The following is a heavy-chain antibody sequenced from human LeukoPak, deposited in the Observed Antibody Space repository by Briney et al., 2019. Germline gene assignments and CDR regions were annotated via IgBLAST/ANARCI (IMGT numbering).Heavy chain of an antibody. J-gene: IGHJ4*02. CDR1: GGSISSGGYY. V-gene: IGHV4-31*03. D-gene: IGHD5-18*01. Sequence: SETLSLTCTVSGGSISSGGYYWGWIRQHPGKGLEWIGYIYYSGSTYYNPSLKSRVTISVDTSKNQFSLKLSSVTAADTAVYYCARRGYSYGPSYYFDYWGQGTLVTVSS. CDR3: ARRGYSYGPSYYFDY. CDR2: IYYSGST.